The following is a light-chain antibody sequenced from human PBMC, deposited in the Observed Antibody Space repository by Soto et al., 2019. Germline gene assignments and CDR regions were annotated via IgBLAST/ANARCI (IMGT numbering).Light chain of an antibody. CDR3: QQLKTYPFT. CDR2: DAS. CDR1: QGISSA. V-gene: IGKV1-13*02. Sequence: AIQLTQSPSSLSASVGDRVSITCRASQGISSALAWYQHKPGKAPKILIYDASSLQSGVPSRFSGSESGTECTLNISSMQTEDVETYYCQQLKTYPFTFGQGTRLQIK. J-gene: IGKJ5*01.